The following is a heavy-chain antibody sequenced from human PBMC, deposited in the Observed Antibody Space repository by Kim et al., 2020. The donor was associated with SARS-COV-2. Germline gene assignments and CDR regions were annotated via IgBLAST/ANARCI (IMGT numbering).Heavy chain of an antibody. CDR2: ISYDGSNK. J-gene: IGHJ4*02. V-gene: IGHV3-30*04. D-gene: IGHD1-26*01. CDR3: VRDSGGLLGY. CDR1: GFTFSSYA. Sequence: GGSLRLSCAASGFTFSSYAMQWVRQAPGKGLEWVAVISYDGSNKYYADSVKGRFTISRDNSKNTLYLQMNSLRAEDTAVYYCVRDSGGLLGYWGQGTLVTVSS.